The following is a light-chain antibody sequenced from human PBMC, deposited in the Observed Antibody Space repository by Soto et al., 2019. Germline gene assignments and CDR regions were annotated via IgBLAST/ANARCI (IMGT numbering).Light chain of an antibody. CDR2: AAS. CDR1: QSISSY. J-gene: IGKJ2*01. Sequence: DLQMTQSPSSLSASVGDRVTITCRASQSISSYLNWYQQKPGKAPKLLIYAASSLQSGVPSRFSGIGSETDFTLTISSLQPEDFATYYCQQSYSTPLYTFGQGTKLEIK. V-gene: IGKV1-39*01. CDR3: QQSYSTPLYT.